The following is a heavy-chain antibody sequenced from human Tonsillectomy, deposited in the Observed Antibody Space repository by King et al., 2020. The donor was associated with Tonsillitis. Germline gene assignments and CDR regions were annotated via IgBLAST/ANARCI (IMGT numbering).Heavy chain of an antibody. CDR1: GGSIGNYF. Sequence: VQLQESGPGLVKPAETLSLTCTVSGGSIGNYFWSWIRQPPGKGLEWSGNIYAGNANYNPSLKSRASISLDTSRKQFSLDLSHVTAADTAIYFCARRLGDLNTFDIWGQGTMVSVSS. CDR2: IYAGNA. V-gene: IGHV4-59*08. J-gene: IGHJ3*02. CDR3: ARRLGDLNTFDI. D-gene: IGHD2/OR15-2a*01.